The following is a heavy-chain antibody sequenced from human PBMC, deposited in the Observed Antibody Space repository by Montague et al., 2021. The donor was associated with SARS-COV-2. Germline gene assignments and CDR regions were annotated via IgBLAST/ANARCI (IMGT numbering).Heavy chain of an antibody. D-gene: IGHD3-10*01. J-gene: IGHJ4*02. Sequence: SETLSLTCAVYGGSFSGYYWSWIRQPPEKGLEWIGEINQSGRTNNNPSLKSRVIISVDTSKNQFSLKLSSVTAADTAVYYCARRGHSVWGVTVSAELDYWGQGILVIVSS. V-gene: IGHV4-34*01. CDR2: INQSGRT. CDR3: ARRGHSVWGVTVSAELDY. CDR1: GGSFSGYY.